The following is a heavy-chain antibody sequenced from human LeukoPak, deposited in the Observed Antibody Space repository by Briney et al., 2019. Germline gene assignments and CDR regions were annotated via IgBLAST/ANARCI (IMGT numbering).Heavy chain of an antibody. CDR2: TYYRSKWYN. V-gene: IGHV6-1*01. CDR1: GDSVSRNSAT. J-gene: IGHJ6*02. Sequence: SQTLSLTCAVSGDSVSRNSATWNWIRQSPSGGLEWLGRTYYRSKWYNDYAVSVKSRITIDPDTSKNQFSLQLNSVTPEDTAVYYCARGYFGMDVWGQGTTVTVSS. CDR3: ARGYFGMDV.